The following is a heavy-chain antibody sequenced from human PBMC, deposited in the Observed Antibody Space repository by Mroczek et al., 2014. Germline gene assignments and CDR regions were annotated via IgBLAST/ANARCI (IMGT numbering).Heavy chain of an antibody. J-gene: IGHJ4*02. D-gene: IGHD3-9*01. CDR3: ARERGGDISNLDFDY. CDR1: GGSISSGSYY. V-gene: IGHV4-61*02. Sequence: QVQLQESGPGLVKPSQTLSLTCTVSGGSISSGSYYWSWIRQPAGKGLEWIGRIYTSGSTNYNPSLKSRVTISVDTSKNQFSLKLSSVTAADTAVYYCARERGGDISNLDFDYWGQGTLVTVSS. CDR2: IYTSGST.